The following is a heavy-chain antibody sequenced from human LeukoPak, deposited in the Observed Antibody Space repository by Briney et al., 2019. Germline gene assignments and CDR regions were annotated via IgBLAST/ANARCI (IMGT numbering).Heavy chain of an antibody. D-gene: IGHD3-9*01. CDR3: TTVGYYDILTGYYTVDY. J-gene: IGHJ4*02. V-gene: IGHV3-15*01. CDR1: GFTFSSYS. CDR2: IKSKTDGGTT. Sequence: GGSLRLSCAASGFTFSSYSMNWVRQAPGKGLEWVGRIKSKTDGGTTDYAAPVKGRFTISRDDSKNTLYLQMNSLKTEDTAVYYCTTVGYYDILTGYYTVDYWGQGTLVTVSS.